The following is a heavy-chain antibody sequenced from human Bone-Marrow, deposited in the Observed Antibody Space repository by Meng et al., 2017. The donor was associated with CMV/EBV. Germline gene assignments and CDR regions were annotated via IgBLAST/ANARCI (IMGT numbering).Heavy chain of an antibody. CDR1: GFTFDDYT. Sequence: GGSLRLSCAASGFTFDDYTMHWVRQAPGKGLEWVSSISWNSNTIGYAGSVKGRFTISRDNSKNTLYLQMNSLRAEDTAVYYCARGYYDFWSGYYTVGYWGQGTLVTVSS. V-gene: IGHV3-9*01. D-gene: IGHD3-3*01. CDR3: ARGYYDFWSGYYTVGY. CDR2: ISWNSNTI. J-gene: IGHJ4*02.